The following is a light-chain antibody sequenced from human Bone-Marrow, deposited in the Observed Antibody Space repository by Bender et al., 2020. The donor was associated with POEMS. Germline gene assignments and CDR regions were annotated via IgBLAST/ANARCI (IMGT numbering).Light chain of an antibody. Sequence: SYVLTQPPSVSVSPGQTARITCSGDALPKQFAYWYQQKPGQAPVLVIYKGNERPSGIPERFSGSTSGTTVTLTISGVQAEDEADYYCQAWDRNSGVVFGGGTKLTVL. CDR3: QAWDRNSGVV. J-gene: IGLJ2*01. CDR2: KGN. V-gene: IGLV3-25*03. CDR1: ALPKQF.